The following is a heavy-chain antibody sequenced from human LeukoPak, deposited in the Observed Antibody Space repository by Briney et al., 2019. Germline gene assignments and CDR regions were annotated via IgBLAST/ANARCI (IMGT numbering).Heavy chain of an antibody. CDR2: ISGSGGST. D-gene: IGHD3-9*01. CDR3: AKSHRVLRYFDWLPDY. V-gene: IGHV3-23*01. Sequence: GGSLRLSCAASGFTFSSYAMSWVRQAPGKGLEWVSAISGSGGSTYYADSVKGRFTISRDNSKNTLYLQMNSLRAEDTAAYYCAKSHRVLRYFDWLPDYWGQGTLVTVSS. CDR1: GFTFSSYA. J-gene: IGHJ4*02.